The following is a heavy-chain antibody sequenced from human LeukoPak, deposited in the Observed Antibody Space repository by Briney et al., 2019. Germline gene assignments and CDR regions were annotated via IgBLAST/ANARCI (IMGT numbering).Heavy chain of an antibody. CDR3: AVVVVPGVNTDAFDI. D-gene: IGHD2-2*01. V-gene: IGHV1-69*05. J-gene: IGHJ3*02. Sequence: ASVKVSCKASGGTFSSYAMSWVRQAPGQGLEWMGGIIPIFGTANYAQKFQGRVTITTDESTSTAYMELSSLRSEDTAVYYCAVVVVPGVNTDAFDIWGQGTMVTVSS. CDR2: IIPIFGTA. CDR1: GGTFSSYA.